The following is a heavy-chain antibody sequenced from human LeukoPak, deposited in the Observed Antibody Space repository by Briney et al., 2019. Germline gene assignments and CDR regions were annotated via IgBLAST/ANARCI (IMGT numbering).Heavy chain of an antibody. CDR2: IKQDGSEK. V-gene: IGHV3-7*01. CDR3: ARSLTMVRGVYYMDV. Sequence: GGSLRLSCAASGFTFSSYWMSWVRQAPGKGLEWVANIKQDGSEKYYVDSVKGRFTISRDNAKNSLYLQMNSLRAEDTAVYYCARSLTMVRGVYYMDVWGKGTTVTVSS. CDR1: GFTFSSYW. D-gene: IGHD3-10*01. J-gene: IGHJ6*03.